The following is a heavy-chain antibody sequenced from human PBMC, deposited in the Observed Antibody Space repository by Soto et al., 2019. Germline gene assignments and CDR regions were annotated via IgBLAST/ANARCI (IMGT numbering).Heavy chain of an antibody. D-gene: IGHD6-13*01. J-gene: IGHJ3*02. V-gene: IGHV1-18*04. CDR1: GYTFTGYG. Sequence: GASVKVSCKASGYTFTGYGISWVRQAPGQGLEWMGWISAYNGNTNYAQKLQGRVTMTTDTSTSTAYMELRSLRSDDTAVYYCARDIAAAGMDAFDIWGQGTMVTVSS. CDR2: ISAYNGNT. CDR3: ARDIAAAGMDAFDI.